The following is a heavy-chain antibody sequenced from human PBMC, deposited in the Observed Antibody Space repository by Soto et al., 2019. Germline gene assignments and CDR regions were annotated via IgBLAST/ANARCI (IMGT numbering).Heavy chain of an antibody. CDR2: IYYSGST. CDR1: GGSISSSSYY. V-gene: IGHV4-39*01. CDR3: ARRPPRAVAGTKGFDP. Sequence: SETLSLTCTVSGGSISSSSYYWGWIRQPPGKGLEWIGSIYYSGSTYYNPSLKSRVTISVDTSKNQFSLKLSSVTAADTAVYYCARRPPRAVAGTKGFDPWGQGTLVTVSS. J-gene: IGHJ5*02. D-gene: IGHD6-19*01.